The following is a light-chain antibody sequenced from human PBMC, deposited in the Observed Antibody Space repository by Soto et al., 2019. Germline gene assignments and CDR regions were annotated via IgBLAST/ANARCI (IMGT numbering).Light chain of an antibody. J-gene: IGKJ5*01. V-gene: IGKV3-20*01. CDR2: RTS. Sequence: EILLTQSPGTLSVSPGEISTLSCGSSQSVSSSYLAWYQRKPGQAPRLLMFRTSSRATGFPARFSGSGSGTDFTLTISGLEPEDFAVYYCQQYGSSSITFGQGTRLEIK. CDR3: QQYGSSSIT. CDR1: QSVSSSY.